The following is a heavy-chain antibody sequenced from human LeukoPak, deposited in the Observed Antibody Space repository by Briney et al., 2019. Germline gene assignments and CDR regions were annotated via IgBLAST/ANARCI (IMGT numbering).Heavy chain of an antibody. V-gene: IGHV1-2*02. D-gene: IGHD5-12*01. Sequence: GASVKVSCKASGYTFTGHYMHWVRQAPGQGLEWMGWINPNSGGTNYAQKFQGRVTMTRDTSISTAYMELSRLRSDDTAVYYCARWDIVATITDYWGQGTLVTVSS. J-gene: IGHJ4*02. CDR2: INPNSGGT. CDR3: ARWDIVATITDY. CDR1: GYTFTGHY.